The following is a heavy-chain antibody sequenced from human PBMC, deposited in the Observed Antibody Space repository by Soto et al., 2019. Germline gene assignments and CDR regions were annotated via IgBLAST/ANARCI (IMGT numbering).Heavy chain of an antibody. CDR2: ISGCGGST. V-gene: IGHV3-23*01. D-gene: IGHD3-22*01. Sequence: GGSLRLSCAASGFTFSSYAMSWVRRAPGKGLEWVSAISGCGGSTYYADSVKGRFTISRDNSKNTLYLQMNSLRAEDTAVYYCAKGLDLYYYDSSGYYGFFDYWGQGTLVTVSS. J-gene: IGHJ4*02. CDR3: AKGLDLYYYDSSGYYGFFDY. CDR1: GFTFSSYA.